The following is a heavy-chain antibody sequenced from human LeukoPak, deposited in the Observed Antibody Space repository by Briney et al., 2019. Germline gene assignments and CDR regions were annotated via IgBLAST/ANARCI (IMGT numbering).Heavy chain of an antibody. D-gene: IGHD3-3*01. CDR3: ARVNSYYDFWSGYYTPDYFDY. CDR2: IYSGGST. V-gene: IGHV3-53*01. Sequence: GGSLRLSCTASGFTVSSNYMSWVRQAPGKGLEWVSVIYSGGSTYYADSVKGRFTISRDNSKNTLYLQMNSLGAEDTAVYYCARVNSYYDFWSGYYTPDYFDYWGQGTLVTVSS. J-gene: IGHJ4*02. CDR1: GFTVSSNY.